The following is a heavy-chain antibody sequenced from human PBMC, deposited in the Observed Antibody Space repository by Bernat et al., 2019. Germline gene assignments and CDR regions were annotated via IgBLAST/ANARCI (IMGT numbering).Heavy chain of an antibody. J-gene: IGHJ4*02. D-gene: IGHD4-17*01. V-gene: IGHV3-30*01. CDR3: AAVTTFPFY. CDR1: GFTFSSYA. Sequence: QVQLVESGGGVVQPGRSLRLSCAASGFTFSSYAMHWVRQAPGKGLEWVAVISYDGSNKYYADSVKCRFTISRDNSKNTLYLQMNSLRAEDTAVYYCAAVTTFPFYWGQGTLVTVSS. CDR2: ISYDGSNK.